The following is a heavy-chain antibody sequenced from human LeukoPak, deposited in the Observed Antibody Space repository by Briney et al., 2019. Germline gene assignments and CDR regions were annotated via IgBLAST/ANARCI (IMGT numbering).Heavy chain of an antibody. CDR2: IYYSGST. J-gene: IGHJ3*02. V-gene: IGHV4-61*01. Sequence: SETLSLTCTVSGGSFSSGSYYWSWIRQPPGKGLEWIGYIYYSGSTNYNPSLKSRVTISVDTSKNQLSLKLSSVTAADTAVYYCARARSSGWYHDAFDIWGQGTMVTVSS. D-gene: IGHD6-19*01. CDR3: ARARSSGWYHDAFDI. CDR1: GGSFSSGSYY.